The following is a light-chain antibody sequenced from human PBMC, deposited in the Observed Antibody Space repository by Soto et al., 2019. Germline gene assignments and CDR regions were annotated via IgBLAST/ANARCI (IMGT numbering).Light chain of an antibody. CDR3: AAWDDSLNGYV. CDR2: SNS. V-gene: IGLV1-44*01. CDR1: DSNVGTNT. Sequence: QSVLAQPPSASGAPGQRVTISCSGSDSNVGTNTVHWYQHLPGTAPKLLIYSNSLRPSGVPDRFSGSKSDTSASLAISGLQSEDEADYYCAAWDDSLNGYVFGTGTKVTVL. J-gene: IGLJ1*01.